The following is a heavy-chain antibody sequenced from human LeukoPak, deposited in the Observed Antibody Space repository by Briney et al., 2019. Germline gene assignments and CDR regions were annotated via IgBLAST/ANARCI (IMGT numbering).Heavy chain of an antibody. Sequence: SETLSLTCTVSGGSIRGSYWTGIRQPPGKGLEWIGYIYDSESTDYNPSLKSRVTISIDTSKTQISLKLNSVTAADTAVYYCASLTITMIVVVLWGQGTLVTVSS. CDR3: ASLTITMIVVVL. CDR1: GGSIRGSY. V-gene: IGHV4-59*01. CDR2: IYDSEST. D-gene: IGHD3-22*01. J-gene: IGHJ4*02.